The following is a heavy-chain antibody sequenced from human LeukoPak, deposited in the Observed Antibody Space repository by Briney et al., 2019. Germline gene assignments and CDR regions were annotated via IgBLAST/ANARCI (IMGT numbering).Heavy chain of an antibody. V-gene: IGHV4-61*01. J-gene: IGHJ3*02. D-gene: IGHD3-22*01. CDR2: IYYSGST. Sequence: KSSQTPSLTCAVSGGSVSSGSYYWSWIRQPPGKGLEWIGYIYYSGSTNYNPSLKSRVTISVDTSKNQFSLKLSSVTAADTAVYYCARASYYYDSSGYYLDAFDIWGQGTMVTVSS. CDR1: GGSVSSGSYY. CDR3: ARASYYYDSSGYYLDAFDI.